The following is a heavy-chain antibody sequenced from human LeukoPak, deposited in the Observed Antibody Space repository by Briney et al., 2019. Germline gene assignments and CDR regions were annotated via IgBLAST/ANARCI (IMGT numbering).Heavy chain of an antibody. Sequence: SETLSLTCAVYGGSFSGYYWSWIRQPPGKGLEWIGEINHSGSTNYNPSLKSRVTISVDTSKNQFSVKLSSVTAADTAVYYCARARGYGDYGRVFDIWGQGTMVTASS. CDR2: INHSGST. D-gene: IGHD4-17*01. CDR3: ARARGYGDYGRVFDI. CDR1: GGSFSGYY. V-gene: IGHV4-34*01. J-gene: IGHJ3*02.